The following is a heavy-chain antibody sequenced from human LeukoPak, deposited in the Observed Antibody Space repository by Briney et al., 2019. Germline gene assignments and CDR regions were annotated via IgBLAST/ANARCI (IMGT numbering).Heavy chain of an antibody. V-gene: IGHV1-69*13. J-gene: IGHJ4*02. Sequence: ASVKVSCKASGGTFTSYAISWVGQAPGQGREWMGGIIPIFGTANYAQKFQGRVTITADESTSTAYMELSSLRSEDTAVYYCARWDDYGGKWGQGTLVTVSS. CDR3: ARWDDYGGK. D-gene: IGHD4-23*01. CDR1: GGTFTSYA. CDR2: IIPIFGTA.